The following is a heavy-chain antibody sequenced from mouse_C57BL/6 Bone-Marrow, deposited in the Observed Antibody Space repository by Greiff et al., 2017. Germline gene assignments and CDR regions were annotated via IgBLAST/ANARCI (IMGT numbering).Heavy chain of an antibody. CDR2: ISSGSSNI. CDR3: ARETVCSSYFDY. D-gene: IGHD1-1*01. CDR1: GFTFSDYG. V-gene: IGHV5-17*01. J-gene: IGHJ2*01. Sequence: EVKVVESGGGLVKPGGSLKLSCAASGFTFSDYGMHWVRQAPEKGLEWVAYISSGSSNIYSAETGKGRFTISRDNAKHTLFLQMTSLRSEDTAMYYCARETVCSSYFDYWGQGTTLTGTS.